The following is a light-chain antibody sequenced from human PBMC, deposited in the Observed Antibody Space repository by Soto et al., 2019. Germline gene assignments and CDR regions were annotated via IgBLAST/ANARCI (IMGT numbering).Light chain of an antibody. CDR2: GAS. Sequence: EIVLTQSPGTLSLSPGERATLSCRASESVSTSYLAWYQQKPGQAPRLVIYGASGRATGIPDRFSVSASGTDFTLTISRLEPEDFAVYYCQHYGTSALFGPGTKVDIK. J-gene: IGKJ3*01. CDR1: ESVSTSY. CDR3: QHYGTSAL. V-gene: IGKV3-20*01.